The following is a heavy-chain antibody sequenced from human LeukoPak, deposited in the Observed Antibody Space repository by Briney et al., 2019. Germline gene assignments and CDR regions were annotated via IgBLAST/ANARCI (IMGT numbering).Heavy chain of an antibody. D-gene: IGHD1-26*01. CDR1: GYSFTSYW. V-gene: IGHV5-51*01. CDR3: ARRVEAMDPFDY. Sequence: GESLKISCKDSGYSFTSYWIGRVRQMPGKGLEWMGIIYPGDSDTRYSPSFQGQVTISADKSINTAYLQWSSLKASDTAIYYCARRVEAMDPFDYWGQGTLVTVSS. J-gene: IGHJ4*02. CDR2: IYPGDSDT.